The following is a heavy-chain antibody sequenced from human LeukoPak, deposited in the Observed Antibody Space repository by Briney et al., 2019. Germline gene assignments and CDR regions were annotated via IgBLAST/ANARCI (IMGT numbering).Heavy chain of an antibody. CDR1: GGSISSGGYS. Sequence: SETLSLTCAVSGGSISSGGYSWSWIRQPPGKGLEWIGYTYHSGSTYYNPSLKSRVTISVDRSKNQFSLKLSSVTAADTAVYYCARGGYYDSSGYAAVAFDIWGQGTMVTVSS. CDR2: TYHSGST. CDR3: ARGGYYDSSGYAAVAFDI. J-gene: IGHJ3*02. V-gene: IGHV4-30-2*01. D-gene: IGHD3-22*01.